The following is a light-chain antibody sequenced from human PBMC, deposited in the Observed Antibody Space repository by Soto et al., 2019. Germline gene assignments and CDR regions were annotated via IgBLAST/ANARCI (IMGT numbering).Light chain of an antibody. J-gene: IGLJ1*01. CDR2: RNN. CDR3: ATGDDSLNGFYV. Sequence: QSALTQPPSASGTPGQGVTISCSGSTSNIGSNYVYWYQQLPGTAPKLLIYRNNQRPSGVPDRFSGSKSGTSASLAISGLGSDDEADYFCATGDDSLNGFYVFGTGTKVTVL. V-gene: IGLV1-47*01. CDR1: TSNIGSNY.